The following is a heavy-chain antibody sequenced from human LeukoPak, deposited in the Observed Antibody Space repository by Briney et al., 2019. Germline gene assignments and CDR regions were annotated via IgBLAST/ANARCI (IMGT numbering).Heavy chain of an antibody. V-gene: IGHV3-49*03. Sequence: GGSLRLSCTASGFTFGDYAMSWFRQAPGKGLEWVGFIRSKAYGGTTEYAASVKGRFTISRDDSKSIAYLQMNSLKTEDTAVYYCTREDHSSSSDYWGQGTLVTVSS. CDR1: GFTFGDYA. CDR3: TREDHSSSSDY. J-gene: IGHJ4*02. D-gene: IGHD6-13*01. CDR2: IRSKAYGGTT.